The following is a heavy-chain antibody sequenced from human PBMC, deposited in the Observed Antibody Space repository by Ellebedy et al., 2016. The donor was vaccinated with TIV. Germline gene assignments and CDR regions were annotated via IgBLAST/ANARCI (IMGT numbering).Heavy chain of an antibody. J-gene: IGHJ5*01. CDR3: ARSRFVFTGRVDNWFDS. CDR2: INQSGRT. Sequence: SETLSLTXAVYGGSFSGYYWTWIRQPPGKGLEWIGEINQSGRTNYNPSLKSRVTISVDMSKTQFSLKLSSVTAADTAVYYCARSRFVFTGRVDNWFDSWGQGTLVTVSS. V-gene: IGHV4-34*01. CDR1: GGSFSGYY. D-gene: IGHD2-15*01.